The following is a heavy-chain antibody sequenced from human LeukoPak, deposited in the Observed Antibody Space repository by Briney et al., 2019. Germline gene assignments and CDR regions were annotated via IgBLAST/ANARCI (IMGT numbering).Heavy chain of an antibody. CDR3: ARGYRPYAFDI. CDR2: IYHSGST. Sequence: PSQTLSLTCAVSGGSISSGGYSWSWIRQPPGTGLEWIGYIYHSGSTYYNPSLKGRVTISVDRSKNQFSLKLSSVTAADTAVYYCARGYRPYAFDIWGQGTMVTVSS. V-gene: IGHV4-30-2*01. D-gene: IGHD3-16*02. J-gene: IGHJ3*02. CDR1: GGSISSGGYS.